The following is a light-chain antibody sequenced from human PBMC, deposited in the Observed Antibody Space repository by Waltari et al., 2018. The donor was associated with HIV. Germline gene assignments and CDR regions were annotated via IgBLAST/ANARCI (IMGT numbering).Light chain of an antibody. CDR1: SSNIGSNT. J-gene: IGLJ2*01. V-gene: IGLV1-44*01. CDR3: AAWDDSLNAVV. Sequence: QSVLTQPPSASGTPGQRVTISCSGSSSNIGSNTVNWYQQLPGTAPKPLIYSNNQRPSGVPSRFSGSKSGTSASLAISGLQSEDEADYYCAAWDDSLNAVVFGGGTKLTVL. CDR2: SNN.